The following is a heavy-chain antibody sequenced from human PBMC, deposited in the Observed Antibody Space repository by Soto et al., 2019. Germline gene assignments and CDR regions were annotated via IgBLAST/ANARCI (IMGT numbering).Heavy chain of an antibody. CDR1: GYSCTDYY. D-gene: IGHD6-19*01. CDR3: ARGGGSGWHGDWFDP. J-gene: IGHJ5*02. CDR2: MNPNSDGT. V-gene: IGHV1-2*02. Sequence: ASVKGSCRASGYSCTDYYIHSVRQAPVQGLEWMGWMNPNSDGTNYAQKFRGRVTMTRDKSIRTAYMELNRLTSDDTAVYFCARGGGSGWHGDWFDPWGQGTLVTVSS.